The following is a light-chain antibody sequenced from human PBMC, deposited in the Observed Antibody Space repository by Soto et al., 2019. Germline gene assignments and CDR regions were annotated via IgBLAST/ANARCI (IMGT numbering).Light chain of an antibody. CDR2: AAS. CDR3: QQSYSTLWT. V-gene: IGKV1-39*01. CDR1: QSINDY. J-gene: IGKJ1*01. Sequence: IQMTQSPSSLSASVGDRVNITCRASQSINDYLNWYQQKPGTAPRLLIYAASNLQSGVPSRFSGSGAGTDFTLTINSLQPEDFATYYCQQSYSTLWTFGPGTKGGYQ.